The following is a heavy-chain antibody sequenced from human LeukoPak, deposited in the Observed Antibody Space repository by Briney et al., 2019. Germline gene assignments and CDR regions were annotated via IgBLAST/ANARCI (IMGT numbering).Heavy chain of an antibody. Sequence: SETLSLTCAVYGGSFSGFYGSWIRQPPGKGLEWIGEINHSGSTNYNPSLKSRVTISVDTSKNQFSLKLSSVTAADTAVYYCARVAYCSGGSCYPYYYYGMDVWGQGTTVTVSS. CDR2: INHSGST. D-gene: IGHD2-15*01. CDR3: ARVAYCSGGSCYPYYYYGMDV. CDR1: GGSFSGFY. V-gene: IGHV4-34*01. J-gene: IGHJ6*02.